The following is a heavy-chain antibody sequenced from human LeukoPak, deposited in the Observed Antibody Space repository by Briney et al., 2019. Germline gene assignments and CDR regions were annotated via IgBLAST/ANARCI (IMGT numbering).Heavy chain of an antibody. CDR3: VRGSRPGGAMGLYHNFDH. CDR2: IKEDGSEK. Sequence: GGSLRLSCAASGFKFGDFWMAWVRQTPGKGLEWVADIKEDGSEKYYVDSVKGRFTISRDNNKNSLYLQMNSLRGDDTAVYFCVRGSRPGGAMGLYHNFDHWGLGTLVTVSS. D-gene: IGHD3-16*01. CDR1: GFKFGDFW. J-gene: IGHJ4*02. V-gene: IGHV3-7*01.